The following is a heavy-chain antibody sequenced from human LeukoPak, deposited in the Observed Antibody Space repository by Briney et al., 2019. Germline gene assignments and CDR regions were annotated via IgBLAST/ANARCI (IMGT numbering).Heavy chain of an antibody. V-gene: IGHV3-23*01. CDR1: GFTFSNYA. J-gene: IGHJ4*02. D-gene: IGHD6-13*01. CDR2: VIATGGST. Sequence: GGSLRLSCAASGFTFSNYAMNWVRQAPGKGLEWVSGVIATGGSTFYADSVKGRFTITRDNSKNTVILQMNGLRAEDTARYYCAKTMAARGKPAYDYWGQGALVTVFS. CDR3: AKTMAARGKPAYDY.